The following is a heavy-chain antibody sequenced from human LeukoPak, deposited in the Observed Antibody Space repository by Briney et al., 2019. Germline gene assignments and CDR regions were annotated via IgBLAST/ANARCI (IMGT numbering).Heavy chain of an antibody. CDR1: GGSISSSSYY. D-gene: IGHD4-17*01. J-gene: IGHJ4*02. Sequence: PSETLSLTCTVSGGSISSSSYYWGWIRQPPGKGLEWIGSIYYSGSTYYNPSLKSRVTISVDTSKNQFSLKLSSVTAADTAVYYCARQLHGDHTVFAYWGQGTLVTVSS. CDR2: IYYSGST. V-gene: IGHV4-39*01. CDR3: ARQLHGDHTVFAY.